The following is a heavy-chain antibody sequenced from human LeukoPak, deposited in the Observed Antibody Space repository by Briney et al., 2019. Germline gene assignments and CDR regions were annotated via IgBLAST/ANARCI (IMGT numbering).Heavy chain of an antibody. CDR2: IYYSGRT. Sequence: SETLSLTCTVSGDSISSSGYYWGWIRQPPGKGLEWIASIYYSGRTYYNPSLKSRITISVDSSKNQFSLRLSSVTAADTAVYYCARRKYYAIENWGQGTLVTVSS. V-gene: IGHV4-39*01. D-gene: IGHD3-3*01. CDR3: ARRKYYAIEN. CDR1: GDSISSSGYY. J-gene: IGHJ4*02.